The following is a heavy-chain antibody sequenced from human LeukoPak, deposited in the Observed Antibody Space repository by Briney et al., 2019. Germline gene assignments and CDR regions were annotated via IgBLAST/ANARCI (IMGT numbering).Heavy chain of an antibody. CDR2: ISSSSSYI. CDR3: ARDDEGRGTAMVLPPFDY. CDR1: GSTFRSYS. D-gene: IGHD5-18*01. J-gene: IGHJ4*02. V-gene: IGHV3-21*01. Sequence: PGGSLRLSCAASGSTFRSYSMNWVRQAPGKGLEWVSSISSSSSYIYYADSVKGRFTISRDNAKNSLYLQMNSLRAEDTAVYYCARDDEGRGTAMVLPPFDYWGQGTLVTVSS.